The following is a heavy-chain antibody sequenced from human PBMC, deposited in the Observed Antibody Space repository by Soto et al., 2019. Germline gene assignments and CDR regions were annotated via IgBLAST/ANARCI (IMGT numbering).Heavy chain of an antibody. Sequence: PSETLSLTCAVSGGSISSSNWWSWVRQPPGKGLEWIGEIYHSGSTNYNPSLKSRVTISVDKSKNQFSLKMSSVTAADTAVYYCSRSTSPAVAGYHNWFDTWGQGTLVTV. CDR2: IYHSGST. D-gene: IGHD6-19*01. CDR1: GGSISSSNW. CDR3: SRSTSPAVAGYHNWFDT. V-gene: IGHV4-4*02. J-gene: IGHJ5*02.